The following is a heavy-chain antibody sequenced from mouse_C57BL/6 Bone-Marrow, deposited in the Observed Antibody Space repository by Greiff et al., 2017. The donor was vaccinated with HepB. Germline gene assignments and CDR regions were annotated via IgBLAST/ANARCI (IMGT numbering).Heavy chain of an antibody. CDR3: ARAYYYGSSYAMDY. CDR1: GFTFTDYY. D-gene: IGHD1-1*01. J-gene: IGHJ4*01. Sequence: EVHLVESGGGLVQPGGSLSLSCAASGFTFTDYYMSWVRQPPGKALEWLGFIRNKANGYTTEYSASVKGRFTISRDNSQSILYLPMNALRAEDSATYYCARAYYYGSSYAMDYWGQGTSVTVSS. V-gene: IGHV7-3*01. CDR2: IRNKANGYTT.